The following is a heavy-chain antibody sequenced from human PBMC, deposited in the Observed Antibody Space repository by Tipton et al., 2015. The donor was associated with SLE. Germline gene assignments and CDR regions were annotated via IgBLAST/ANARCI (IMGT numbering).Heavy chain of an antibody. J-gene: IGHJ4*02. CDR2: IFPRDSDT. CDR1: GYSFTSYW. V-gene: IGHV5-51*03. CDR3: ARLADPLYFDF. Sequence: QLVQSGAEVKKPGESLKISCKGSGYSFTSYWIGWVRQMPGKGLEWVGVIFPRDSDTRYSPSFQGQVTISADRSISTAYLQWSSLRASDTGIYYCARLADPLYFDFWGQGSVVTVSS.